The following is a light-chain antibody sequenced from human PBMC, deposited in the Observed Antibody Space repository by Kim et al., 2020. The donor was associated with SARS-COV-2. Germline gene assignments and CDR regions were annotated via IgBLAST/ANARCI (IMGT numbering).Light chain of an antibody. Sequence: ELTQPPSASGTHGQRVTISCSGSSSNIGSNTVNWYQQLPGTAPKLLIYSNNQRPSGVPDRFSGSKSGTSASLAISGLQSEDEADYYCAAWDDSLNGPVFGTGTKVTVL. J-gene: IGLJ1*01. CDR3: AAWDDSLNGPV. CDR2: SNN. CDR1: SSNIGSNT. V-gene: IGLV1-44*01.